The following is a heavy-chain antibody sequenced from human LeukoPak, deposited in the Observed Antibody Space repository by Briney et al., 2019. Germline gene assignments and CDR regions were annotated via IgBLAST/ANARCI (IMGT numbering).Heavy chain of an antibody. V-gene: IGHV4-34*01. CDR2: INHSGST. J-gene: IGHJ4*02. D-gene: IGHD5-18*01. CDR3: ARGAGYGTYFDY. CDR1: GGSFSGYY. Sequence: SETLSLTCAVYGGSFSGYYWSWIRLPPGKGLEWIGEINHSGSTNYNPSLKSRVTISVDTSKNQFSLKLSSVTAADTAVYYCARGAGYGTYFDYWGQGTLVTVSS.